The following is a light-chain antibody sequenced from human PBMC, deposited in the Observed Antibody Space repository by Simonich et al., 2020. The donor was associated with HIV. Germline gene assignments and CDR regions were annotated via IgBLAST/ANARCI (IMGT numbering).Light chain of an antibody. V-gene: IGLV2-23*01. Sequence: QSALTQPASVSGSPGQSITISCTGTSSDVGGYNYVSWYQQHPGKAPKLMIYEGCKRPSGVSNRFSGSKSGNTASLTISGREAEDEADYYCCSYAGSSPSVVFGGGTKLTVL. J-gene: IGLJ2*01. CDR1: SSDVGGYNY. CDR3: CSYAGSSPSVV. CDR2: EGC.